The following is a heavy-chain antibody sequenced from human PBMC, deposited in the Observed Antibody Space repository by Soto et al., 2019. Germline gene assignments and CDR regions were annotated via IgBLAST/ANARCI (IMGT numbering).Heavy chain of an antibody. CDR2: LNGAGGST. CDR1: GFTFSDYA. V-gene: IGHV3-23*01. Sequence: GGSLRLSCLASGFTFSDYARTWVRHVPGRGLEWVSSLNGAGGSTYYADSVRGRFTISRDNSQNTLFLQMNRLTVDDTAIYYCAAPRDEYGSGISWFTYGMDVWGQGTTVTVSS. J-gene: IGHJ6*02. D-gene: IGHD3-10*01. CDR3: AAPRDEYGSGISWFTYGMDV.